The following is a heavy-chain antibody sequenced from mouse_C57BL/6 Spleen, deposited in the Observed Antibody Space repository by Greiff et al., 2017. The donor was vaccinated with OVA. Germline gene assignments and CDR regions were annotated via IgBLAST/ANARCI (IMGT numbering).Heavy chain of an antibody. J-gene: IGHJ3*01. CDR1: GYTFTSYW. CDR2: IDPSDSYT. D-gene: IGHD2-4*01. CDR3: ARMRDYLFAY. V-gene: IGHV1-59*01. Sequence: VQLQQPGAELVRPGTSVKLSCKASGYTFTSYWMHWVKQRPGQGLEWIGVIDPSDSYTNYNQKFKGKATLTVDTSSSTAYMQLSSLTSEDSAVSYCARMRDYLFAYWGQGTLVTVSA.